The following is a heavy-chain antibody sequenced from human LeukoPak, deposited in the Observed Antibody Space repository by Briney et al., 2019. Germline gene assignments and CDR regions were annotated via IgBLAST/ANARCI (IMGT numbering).Heavy chain of an antibody. CDR3: ARATYYYGSGSYYNVQFDY. D-gene: IGHD3-10*01. CDR2: IYYSGST. Sequence: SETLSLTCTVSGGSISSYYWSWIRQPPGKGLEWIGYIYYSGSTNYNPSLKSRVTISVDTSKNQFSLKLSSVTAADTAVYYCARATYYYGSGSYYNVQFDYWGQGTLVTVSS. CDR1: GGSISSYY. J-gene: IGHJ4*02. V-gene: IGHV4-59*01.